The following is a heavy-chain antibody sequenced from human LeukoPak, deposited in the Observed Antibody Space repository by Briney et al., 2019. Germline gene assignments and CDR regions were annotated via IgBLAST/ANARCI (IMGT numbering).Heavy chain of an antibody. Sequence: GGSLRLSCAASGFTFSSYWMSWVRQAPGKGLEWVANIKQDGSVKYYVDSVKGRFTISRDNAKNSLYLQMNSLRAEDTAVYYCARDLPYYDSSGSNFDYWGQGTLVTVSP. V-gene: IGHV3-7*01. D-gene: IGHD3-22*01. CDR3: ARDLPYYDSSGSNFDY. J-gene: IGHJ4*02. CDR2: IKQDGSVK. CDR1: GFTFSSYW.